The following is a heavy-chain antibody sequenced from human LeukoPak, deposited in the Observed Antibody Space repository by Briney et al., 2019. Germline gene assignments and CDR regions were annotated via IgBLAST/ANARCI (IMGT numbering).Heavy chain of an antibody. CDR2: ISSSSSYI. V-gene: IGHV3-21*04. CDR3: AKGYYGSGSYGWFDY. CDR1: GFTFSSYS. J-gene: IGHJ4*02. Sequence: GGSLRLSCAASGFTFSSYSMNWVRQAPGKGLEWVSSISSSSSYIYYADSVKGRFTISRDNAKNSLYLQMNSLRAEDTAVYYCAKGYYGSGSYGWFDYWGQGTLVTVSS. D-gene: IGHD3-10*01.